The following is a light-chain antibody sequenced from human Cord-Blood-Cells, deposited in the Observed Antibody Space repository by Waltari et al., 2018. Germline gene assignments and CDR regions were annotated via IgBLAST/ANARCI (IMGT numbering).Light chain of an antibody. CDR2: GNS. Sequence: QSVLTQPPSVSGAPGQRVTISCTGSSSNIGAGYDVPWYQQLPGTAPKPLIYGNSNRPSGVPDRFSGSKSGTSASLAITGLQAEDEADYYCQSYDSSLSGSSVFGTGTKVTVL. CDR3: QSYDSSLSGSSV. CDR1: SSNIGAGYD. J-gene: IGLJ1*01. V-gene: IGLV1-40*01.